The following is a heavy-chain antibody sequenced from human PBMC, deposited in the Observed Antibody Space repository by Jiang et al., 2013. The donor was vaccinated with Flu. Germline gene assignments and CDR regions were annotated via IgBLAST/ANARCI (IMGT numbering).Heavy chain of an antibody. V-gene: IGHV4-4*07. D-gene: IGHD6-6*01. CDR1: GGSISSYY. Sequence: LLKPSETLSLTCTVSGGSISSYYWSWIRQPAGKGLEWIGRIYTSGSTNYNPSLKSRVTMSVDTSKNQFSLKLSSVTAADTAVYYCARDFGSGIAARLGFDWYFDLWGRGTLVTVSS. CDR2: IYTSGST. CDR3: ARDFGSGIAARLGFDWYFDL. J-gene: IGHJ2*01.